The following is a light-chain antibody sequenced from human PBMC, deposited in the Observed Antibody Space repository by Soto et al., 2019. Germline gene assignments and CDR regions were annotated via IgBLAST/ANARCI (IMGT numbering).Light chain of an antibody. J-gene: IGKJ1*01. Sequence: EIVMTQSPATLSVSPGERATLSCRASQSVSSHLAWYQQKPAQAPRLLMFDASTRATGIPTRFSGGGSGTEFALTISSLQSEDFALYYCQQHDRWPRTFGQGTKVE. CDR3: QQHDRWPRT. V-gene: IGKV3-15*01. CDR2: DAS. CDR1: QSVSSH.